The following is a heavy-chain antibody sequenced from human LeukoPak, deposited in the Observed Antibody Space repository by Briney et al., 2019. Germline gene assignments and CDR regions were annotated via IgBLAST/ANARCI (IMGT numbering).Heavy chain of an antibody. V-gene: IGHV1-2*04. CDR1: GYTFTGYY. Sequence: ASVKVSCKASGYTFTGYYMHWVRQAPGQGLEWMGWINPNSGGTNYAQKFQGWVTMTRDTSISTAYMELSRLRSDDTAVYYCARVLASYPGHFDYWGQGTLVTVSS. CDR3: ARVLASYPGHFDY. J-gene: IGHJ4*02. CDR2: INPNSGGT. D-gene: IGHD1-26*01.